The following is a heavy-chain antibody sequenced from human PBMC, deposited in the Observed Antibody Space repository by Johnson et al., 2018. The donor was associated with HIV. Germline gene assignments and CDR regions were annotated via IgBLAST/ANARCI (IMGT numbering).Heavy chain of an antibody. Sequence: QVQLVESGGGVVQPGRSLRLSCAASGFTFSSYAMHWVRQAPGKGLEWVAVISYDGSNKYYADSVKGRFTISRDNSKNTLYVQMNSLRAEDTAVYYCAKVLRDGYLPDAFDIWGQGTMVTVSS. V-gene: IGHV3-30*04. CDR2: ISYDGSNK. J-gene: IGHJ3*02. D-gene: IGHD5-24*01. CDR1: GFTFSSYA. CDR3: AKVLRDGYLPDAFDI.